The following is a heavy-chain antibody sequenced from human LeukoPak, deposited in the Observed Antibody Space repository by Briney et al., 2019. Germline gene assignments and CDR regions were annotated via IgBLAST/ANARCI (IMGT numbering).Heavy chain of an antibody. J-gene: IGHJ2*01. CDR1: GFTFINYA. CDR2: SGSGGGP. V-gene: IGHV3-23*01. Sequence: GGSLRLSCAASGFTFINYAITWVREAPGEGLEWVSTSGSGGGPSYADSVEGRFTLPHDNSSNTTYLQMNSLRAEDTAVYYCSKEMDTKQSHRYFDLWGRGTLVTVSS. D-gene: IGHD5-24*01. CDR3: SKEMDTKQSHRYFDL.